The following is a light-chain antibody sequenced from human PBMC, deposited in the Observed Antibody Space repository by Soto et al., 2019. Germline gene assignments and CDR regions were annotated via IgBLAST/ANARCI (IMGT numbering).Light chain of an antibody. J-gene: IGKJ5*01. CDR1: QGISSW. CDR2: AAS. CDR3: QQANSFPVT. V-gene: IGKV1D-12*01. Sequence: DLQMTQSPSSVSASVGDRFTITCRASQGISSWLAWYQRKPGRAPKLLIYAASRLQAGVPLRFSGSGSGTDFTLTISDLQPEDFATYYCQQANSFPVTFGQGTRLEIK.